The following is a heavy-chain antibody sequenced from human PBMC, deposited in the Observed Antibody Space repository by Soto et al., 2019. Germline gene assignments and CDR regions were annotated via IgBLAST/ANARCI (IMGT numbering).Heavy chain of an antibody. CDR1: GDSISSSSQY. J-gene: IGHJ5*02. CDR2: IHYSGTS. V-gene: IGHV4-39*01. CDR3: ARHWIAGSSIP. Sequence: SETLSLTCSVSGDSISSSSQYWGWIRQPPGKGLEWIGSIHYSGTSYYNPSLKSRVTIFVDTSKNQLSLKLSSVTAADTAVYYCARHWIAGSSIPWGQGTLVTVSS. D-gene: IGHD2-21*01.